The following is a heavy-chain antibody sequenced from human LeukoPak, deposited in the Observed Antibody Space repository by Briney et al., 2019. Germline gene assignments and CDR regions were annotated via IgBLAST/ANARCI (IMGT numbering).Heavy chain of an antibody. D-gene: IGHD3-22*01. CDR1: ASTFSSNW. V-gene: IGHV3-48*02. J-gene: IGHJ4*02. CDR2: ISSSSSTI. CDR3: ARTIYDSSGYYSPYFDY. Sequence: GGSLRLSCAASASTFSSNWMHWVRQAPGKGLEWVSYISSSSSTIYYADSVKGRFTISRDNAKNSLYLQMNSLRDEDTAVYYCARTIYDSSGYYSPYFDYWGQGTLVTVSS.